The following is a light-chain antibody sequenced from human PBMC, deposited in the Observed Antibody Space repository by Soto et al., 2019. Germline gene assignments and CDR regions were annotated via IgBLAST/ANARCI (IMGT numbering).Light chain of an antibody. J-gene: IGKJ1*01. CDR2: GTS. CDR1: QSVSTD. V-gene: IGKV3-15*01. Sequence: EIVMTHSPATLCVPPGERVTLSCRARQSVSTDLARYQQKPVQATRLLIHGTSTRATGVPARFSGGGSGTEFTLTIRSLQAEDVAVYYCQQNNDGPRAFGQGTKVDIK. CDR3: QQNNDGPRA.